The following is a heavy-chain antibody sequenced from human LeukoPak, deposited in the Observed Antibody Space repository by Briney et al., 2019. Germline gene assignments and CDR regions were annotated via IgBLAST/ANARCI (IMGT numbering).Heavy chain of an antibody. CDR2: ISSSGSTI. D-gene: IGHD6-19*01. CDR3: ATSYSSGWYYFDY. CDR1: GFTFSSYE. V-gene: IGHV3-48*03. Sequence: GGSLRLSCAASGFTFSSYEMNWVRQAPGKGLEWVSYISSSGSTIYYADSVKGRFTISRDNAKNSLYLQMNSLRAEDTAVYYCATSYSSGWYYFDYWGQGTLVIVSS. J-gene: IGHJ4*02.